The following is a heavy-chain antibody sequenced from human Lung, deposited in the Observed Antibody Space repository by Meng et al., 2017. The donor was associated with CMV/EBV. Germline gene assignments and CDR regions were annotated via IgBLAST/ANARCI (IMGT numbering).Heavy chain of an antibody. CDR1: GGSFSGYY. Sequence: SXTXSLXCAVYGGSFSGYYWSWIRQPPGKGLEWIGEINHSGSTNYNPSLKSRVTISVDTSKNQFSLKLSFVNAADTAVYHFARTVGSAVGMGWFDPVGQGXLVTVSS. CDR3: ARTVGSAVGMGWFDP. J-gene: IGHJ5*02. CDR2: INHSGST. V-gene: IGHV4-34*01. D-gene: IGHD6-13*01.